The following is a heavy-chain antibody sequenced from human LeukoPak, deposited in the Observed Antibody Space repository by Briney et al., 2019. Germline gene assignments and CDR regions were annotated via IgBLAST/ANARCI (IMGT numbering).Heavy chain of an antibody. J-gene: IGHJ5*02. CDR3: ARGSCSGGSCYSYWFDP. CDR2: IYYSGST. CDR1: GGSISSGDYY. Sequence: PSQTLSLTCTVSGGSISSGDYYWSWIRQPPGKGLEWIGYIYYSGSTYYNPSLKSRVTISVGTSKNQFSLKLSSVTAADTAVYYCARGSCSGGSCYSYWFDPWGQGTLVTVSS. D-gene: IGHD2-15*01. V-gene: IGHV4-30-4*01.